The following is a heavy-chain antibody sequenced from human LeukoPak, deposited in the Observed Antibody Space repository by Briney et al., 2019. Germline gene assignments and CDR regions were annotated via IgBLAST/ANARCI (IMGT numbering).Heavy chain of an antibody. Sequence: GGSLRLSCAASGFTFGGYAMSWVRQAPGKGLEWVSTASTRGTTTYYAASVKGRFTISRDNSKNTLYLQMTGLRAEDTAVYSCAKGGSSSRNAFDIWGQGTMVTVSS. V-gene: IGHV3-23*01. CDR3: AKGGSSSRNAFDI. CDR2: ASTRGTTT. D-gene: IGHD6-13*01. CDR1: GFTFGGYA. J-gene: IGHJ3*02.